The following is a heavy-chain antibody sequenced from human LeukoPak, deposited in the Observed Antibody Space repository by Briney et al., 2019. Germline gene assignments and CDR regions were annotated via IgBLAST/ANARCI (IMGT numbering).Heavy chain of an antibody. CDR3: AKGSYYDSSGSFYFDY. J-gene: IGHJ4*02. CDR2: ISGSGDNT. D-gene: IGHD3-22*01. V-gene: IGHV3-23*01. Sequence: GGSLRLSCAASGCTFSSYAMSWVRQAPGKGLEWVSGISGSGDNTYYADSVKGRFTISRVNSKNTLYVQVNSLGTEDTAAYYCAKGSYYDSSGSFYFDYWGQGTLVTVSS. CDR1: GCTFSSYA.